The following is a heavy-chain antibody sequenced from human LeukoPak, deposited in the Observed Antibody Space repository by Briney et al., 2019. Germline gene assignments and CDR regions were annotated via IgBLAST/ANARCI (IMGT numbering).Heavy chain of an antibody. CDR2: IYHSGST. D-gene: IGHD5-24*01. Sequence: SQTLSLTCAVSGGSISSGGYSWSWIRQPPGKGLEWIGYIYHSGSTYYNPSLMSRVTISVDMSKNQFSLKLSSVTAADTAVYYCACGTRDNWFDPWGQGTLVTVSS. V-gene: IGHV4-30-2*01. CDR1: GGSISSGGYS. CDR3: ACGTRDNWFDP. J-gene: IGHJ5*02.